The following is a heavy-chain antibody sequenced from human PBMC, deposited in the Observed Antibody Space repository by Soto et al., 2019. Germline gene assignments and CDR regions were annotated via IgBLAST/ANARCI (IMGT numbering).Heavy chain of an antibody. J-gene: IGHJ6*02. Sequence: GASVKVSCKDSGGTFSSYAISWVRQAPGQGLEWMGIINPSGGSTSYAQKFQGRVTMTRDTSTSTVYMELSSLRSEDTAVYYCAIGGGYCSGGSCYLHYGMDVWGQGTTVTVS. D-gene: IGHD2-15*01. CDR3: AIGGGYCSGGSCYLHYGMDV. CDR2: INPSGGST. V-gene: IGHV1-46*01. CDR1: GGTFSSYA.